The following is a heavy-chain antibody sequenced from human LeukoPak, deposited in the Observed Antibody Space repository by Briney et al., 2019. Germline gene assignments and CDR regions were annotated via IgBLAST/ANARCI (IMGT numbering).Heavy chain of an antibody. D-gene: IGHD6-19*01. V-gene: IGHV1-18*04. CDR1: GYTFTGYF. Sequence: GASVKVSCKASGYTFTGYFIHWVRQAPGQGLEWMGWISAYNGNTNSAQKLQGRVTMTTDTSTSTAYMELRSLRSDDTAVYYCARVPWLVPYYFDYWGQGTLVTVSS. J-gene: IGHJ4*02. CDR2: ISAYNGNT. CDR3: ARVPWLVPYYFDY.